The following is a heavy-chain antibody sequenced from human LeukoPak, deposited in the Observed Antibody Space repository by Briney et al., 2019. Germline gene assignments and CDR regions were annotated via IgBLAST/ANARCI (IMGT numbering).Heavy chain of an antibody. V-gene: IGHV4-34*01. CDR2: INHSGST. Sequence: SETLSLTCAVYGGSFSGYYWSWIRQPPGKGLEWIGEINHSGSTNYNPSLKSRVTISVDTSKNQFSLKLSSVTAADTAVYYCARSWSLGSLNLPLPDVWGKGTTVTISS. J-gene: IGHJ6*04. CDR3: ARSWSLGSLNLPLPDV. D-gene: IGHD3-16*01. CDR1: GGSFSGYY.